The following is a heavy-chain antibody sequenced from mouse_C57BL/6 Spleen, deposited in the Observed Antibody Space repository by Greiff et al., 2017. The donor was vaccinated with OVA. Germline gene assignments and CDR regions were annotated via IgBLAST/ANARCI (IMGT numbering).Heavy chain of an antibody. J-gene: IGHJ1*03. CDR1: GYTFTDYN. CDR3: ARNSYYSKGGYFDV. CDR2: INPNNGGT. V-gene: IGHV1-22*01. Sequence: VHVKQSGPELVKPGASVKMSCKASGYTFTDYNMHWVKQSHGKSLEWIGYINPNNGGTSYNQKFKGKATLTVNKSSSTAYMELRSLTSEDSAVYYCARNSYYSKGGYFDVWGTGTTVTVSS. D-gene: IGHD2-5*01.